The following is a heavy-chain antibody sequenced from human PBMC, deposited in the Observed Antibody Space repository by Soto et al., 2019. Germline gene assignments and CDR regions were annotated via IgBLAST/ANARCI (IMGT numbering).Heavy chain of an antibody. J-gene: IGHJ4*02. CDR3: ARAGYSSGWYEGYYFDY. CDR1: GYSFTSYW. Sequence: PGESLKISCKGSGYSFTSYWIGWVRQMPGKGLEWMGIIYPGDSDTRYSPSFQGQVTISADKSNSTAYLQWSSLKASDTAMYYCARAGYSSGWYEGYYFDYWGQGTLVTVSS. V-gene: IGHV5-51*01. CDR2: IYPGDSDT. D-gene: IGHD6-19*01.